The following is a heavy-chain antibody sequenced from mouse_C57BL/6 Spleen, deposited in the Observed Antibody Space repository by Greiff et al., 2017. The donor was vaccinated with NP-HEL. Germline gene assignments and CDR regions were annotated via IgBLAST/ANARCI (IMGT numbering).Heavy chain of an antibody. J-gene: IGHJ4*01. V-gene: IGHV3-6*01. D-gene: IGHD2-4*01. CDR2: ISYDGSN. Sequence: ESGPGLVKPSQSLSLTCSVTGYSITSGYYWNWIRQFPGNKLEWMGYISYDGSNNYNPSLKNRISITRDTSKNQFFLKLNSVTTEDTATYYCARDNDYDEEGAMDYWGQGTSVTVSS. CDR3: ARDNDYDEEGAMDY. CDR1: GYSITSGYY.